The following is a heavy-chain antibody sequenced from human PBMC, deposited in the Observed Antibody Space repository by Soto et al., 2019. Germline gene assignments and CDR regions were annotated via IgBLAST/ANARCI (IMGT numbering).Heavy chain of an antibody. D-gene: IGHD1-26*01. J-gene: IGHJ6*04. CDR2: IIPIFGTA. CDR1: GGTFSSYA. V-gene: IGHV1-69*13. CDR3: ARDFTDSGSYNPDSYYGMDV. Sequence: ASVKVSCKASGGTFSSYAISWVRQAPGQGLEWMGGIIPIFGTANYAQKFQGRVTITADESTSTAYMELSSLRSEDTAVYYCARDFTDSGSYNPDSYYGMDVGGKGTTVTVSS.